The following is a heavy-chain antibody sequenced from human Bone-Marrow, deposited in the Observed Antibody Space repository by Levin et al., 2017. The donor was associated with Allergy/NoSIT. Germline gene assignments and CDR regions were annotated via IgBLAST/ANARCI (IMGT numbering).Heavy chain of an antibody. D-gene: IGHD4-17*01. CDR1: GASITSEGYS. CDR3: ARVRIFTMTVFDS. Sequence: SETLSLTCAVSGASITSEGYSWSWIRQPPGKGLEWIAYINHYGSTVYNPSLRSRVTLSADKSRNHFSLSLRSVTAADTAIYYCARVRIFTMTVFDSWGQGTMVTVSS. J-gene: IGHJ4*02. V-gene: IGHV4-30-2*01. CDR2: INHYGST.